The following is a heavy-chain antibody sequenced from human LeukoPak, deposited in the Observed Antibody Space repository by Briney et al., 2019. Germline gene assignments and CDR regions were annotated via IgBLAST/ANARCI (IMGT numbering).Heavy chain of an antibody. Sequence: PSETLSLTCTVSGGSISSYYWGWMRQPPGKGRVWIGDIYNSGSTNYNPSLKSRVTRSVDTSKNQYSLKLSSVTAADTGVYCCAIGQPTYTIFGVGSRRYYSRRGTQVSDSS. V-gene: IGHV4-59*01. CDR1: GGSISSYY. J-gene: IGHJ4*02. D-gene: IGHD3-3*01. CDR2: IYNSGST. CDR3: AIGQPTYTIFGVGSRRYY.